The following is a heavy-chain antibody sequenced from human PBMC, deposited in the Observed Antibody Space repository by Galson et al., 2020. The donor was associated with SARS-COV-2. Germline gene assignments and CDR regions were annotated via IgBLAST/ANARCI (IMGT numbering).Heavy chain of an antibody. Sequence: GESLKISCAASGFTVSSNYMSWVRQAPGKGLEWASVIYSGGSTYYADSVKGRFTISRDNSKNTLYLQMNSLRAEDTAVYYCARDRGSGWFNFDYWGQGTLVTVSS. J-gene: IGHJ4*02. CDR1: GFTVSSNY. CDR3: ARDRGSGWFNFDY. V-gene: IGHV3-66*01. D-gene: IGHD6-19*01. CDR2: IYSGGST.